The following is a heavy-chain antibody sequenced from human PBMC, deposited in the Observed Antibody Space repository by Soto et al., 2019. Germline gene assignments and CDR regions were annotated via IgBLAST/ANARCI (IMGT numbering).Heavy chain of an antibody. CDR1: GFIFSGFW. CDR2: VNPDGGER. J-gene: IGHJ5*02. V-gene: IGHV3-7*01. CDR3: ARGRGWLDP. Sequence: QLVESGGGLVQPGGSLRLSCAGSGFIFSGFWMGWVRQAPRKGLEWVANVNPDGGERYYVDSVKGRFFGSRDNAKNSLYLQMNSLEAEDTAVYYCARGRGWLDPWGQGTLVTVSS.